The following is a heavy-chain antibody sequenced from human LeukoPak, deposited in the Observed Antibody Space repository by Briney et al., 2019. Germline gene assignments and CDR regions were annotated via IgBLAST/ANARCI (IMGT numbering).Heavy chain of an antibody. CDR3: AREQAPAGGGLDF. CDR2: IYTGGIT. Sequence: GGSLRLSCAASGLTVSSNHMAWVRQAPGKGLEWVSVIYTGGITYYADSVPGRFTIYRDNSKQKVYLQMNSLRVKDTALYFCAREQAPAGGGLDFWGQGTPVTVSS. D-gene: IGHD6-13*01. V-gene: IGHV3-53*01. CDR1: GLTVSSNH. J-gene: IGHJ4*02.